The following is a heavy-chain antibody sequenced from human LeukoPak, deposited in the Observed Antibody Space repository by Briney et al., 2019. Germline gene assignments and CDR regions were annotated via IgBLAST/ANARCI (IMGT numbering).Heavy chain of an antibody. CDR3: ARNWGPDYYHMDV. J-gene: IGHJ6*03. D-gene: IGHD7-27*01. CDR1: GGSISSDTYY. CDR2: LYTIGST. V-gene: IGHV4-61*02. Sequence: SETLFLTCTVSGGSISSDTYYWSWIRQPAGKGLEWIGRLYTIGSTNYNPSLKSRVTISVDTSKNQFSLKLRSVTAADTAVYYCARNWGPDYYHMDVWGKGTTVTVSS.